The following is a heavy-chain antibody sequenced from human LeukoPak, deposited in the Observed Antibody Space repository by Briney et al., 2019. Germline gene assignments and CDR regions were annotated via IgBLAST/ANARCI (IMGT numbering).Heavy chain of an antibody. Sequence: GRSLRLSCAASGFTFSSYGMHWVRQAPGKGLEWVAVIWYDGSNKYYADSVKGRFTISRDNSKNTLYLQMDRLRAGDTAVYYCARDGTTEEKATIAPYYYGMDVWGQGTTVTVSS. D-gene: IGHD1-1*01. CDR1: GFTFSSYG. J-gene: IGHJ6*02. V-gene: IGHV3-33*01. CDR2: IWYDGSNK. CDR3: ARDGTTEEKATIAPYYYGMDV.